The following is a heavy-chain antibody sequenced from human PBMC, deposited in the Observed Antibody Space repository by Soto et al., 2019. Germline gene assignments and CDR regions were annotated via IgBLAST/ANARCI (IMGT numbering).Heavy chain of an antibody. Sequence: EVQLVESGGGLLQPGGSLKLSCAASGFTVGNNYMSWVRQAPGQGLEWVSLIYSTGTTKYADSVKGRLTVSKDNAKNTLYLQMNSLRAEDTAVYYCAKDGRGSGSHYNSFGYWGQGTLVTVSS. D-gene: IGHD3-10*01. CDR1: GFTVGNNY. CDR3: AKDGRGSGSHYNSFGY. V-gene: IGHV3-53*01. CDR2: IYSTGTT. J-gene: IGHJ4*02.